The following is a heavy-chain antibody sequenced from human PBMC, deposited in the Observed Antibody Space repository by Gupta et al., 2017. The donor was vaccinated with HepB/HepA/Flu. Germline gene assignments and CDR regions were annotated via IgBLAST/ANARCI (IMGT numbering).Heavy chain of an antibody. V-gene: IGHV3-33*01. J-gene: IGHJ6*03. CDR2: IWYDGSDK. CDR3: ARGAAVAVRFDYYYMDV. Sequence: QVQLVDSGGGGVQPGRSLRLSCAASGFTFRNYAMHGVRQAPGKGLEWVAVIWYDGSDKYYVDSVKGRFTISRDNSKNTLYLQMNSLRAEDTAVYYCARGAAVAVRFDYYYMDVWGKGTTVTVSS. CDR1: GFTFRNYA. D-gene: IGHD6-13*01.